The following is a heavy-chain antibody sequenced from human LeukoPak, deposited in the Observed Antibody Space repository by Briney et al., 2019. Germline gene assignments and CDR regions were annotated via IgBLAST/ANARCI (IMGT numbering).Heavy chain of an antibody. J-gene: IGHJ3*02. CDR3: ARRGSAIDAFDI. D-gene: IGHD3-10*01. CDR2: FYYTGST. V-gene: IGHV4-39*07. CDR1: GGSISSNGYY. Sequence: PSETLSLTCTVSGGSISSNGYYWGWIRQPPGKGLERIGSFYYTGSTFYSPSLKSRVTISVDTSKNQFSLKLSSVTAADTAVYYCARRGSAIDAFDIWGQGTMVTVYS.